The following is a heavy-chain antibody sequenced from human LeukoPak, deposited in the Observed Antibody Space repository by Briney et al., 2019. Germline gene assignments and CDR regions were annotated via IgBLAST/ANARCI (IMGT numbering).Heavy chain of an antibody. Sequence: SETLSLTCTVSGGSISSGSYYWSWIRQPAGKGLDWIGRIYTSGGTNYNPSLKSRVTISADTSKNQFSLKLNSVTAADTAVYYCARGHYGSGTYYQYYYYYMDVWGKGTTVTISS. D-gene: IGHD3-10*01. CDR3: ARGHYGSGTYYQYYYYYMDV. J-gene: IGHJ6*03. CDR1: GGSISSGSYY. CDR2: IYTSGGT. V-gene: IGHV4-61*02.